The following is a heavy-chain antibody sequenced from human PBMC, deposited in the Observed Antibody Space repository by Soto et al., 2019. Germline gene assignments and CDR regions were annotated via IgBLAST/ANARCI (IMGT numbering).Heavy chain of an antibody. CDR1: GFTFSSYS. Sequence: PGGSLRLSCAASGFTFSSYSMNRVRQAPGKGLEWVSYISSSSSTIYYADSVKGRFTISRDNAKNSLYLQMNSLRAEDTAVYYCARLGDIVVVPAKHPVDYWGQGTLVTVSS. CDR3: ARLGDIVVVPAKHPVDY. J-gene: IGHJ4*02. CDR2: ISSSSSTI. V-gene: IGHV3-48*01. D-gene: IGHD2-2*01.